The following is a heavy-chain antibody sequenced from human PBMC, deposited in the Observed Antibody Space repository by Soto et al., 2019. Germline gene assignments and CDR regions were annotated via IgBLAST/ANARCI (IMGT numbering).Heavy chain of an antibody. CDR1: GGSISSGSYY. V-gene: IGHV4-39*01. D-gene: IGHD4-17*01. Sequence: SETLSLTCTVSGGSISSGSYYWGWIRQPPGKGLEWIGSIYYSGSTYYNPSLKSRVTISVDTSKSQFSLKLSSVTAADTAVYYCARLRPLDAFDIWGQGTMVTVS. CDR3: ARLRPLDAFDI. J-gene: IGHJ3*02. CDR2: IYYSGST.